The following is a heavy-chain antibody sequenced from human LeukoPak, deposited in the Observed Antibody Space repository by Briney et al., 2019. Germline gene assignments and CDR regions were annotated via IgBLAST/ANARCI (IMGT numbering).Heavy chain of an antibody. CDR2: IVGSGDST. CDR3: ARDTKDGYNAGNLDY. CDR1: GFIFSSYA. D-gene: IGHD5-24*01. J-gene: IGHJ4*02. Sequence: GGSLRLSCAASGFIFSSYAMSWVRQAPGKGLEWVPVIVGSGDSTYYADSVKGRFTISRDNSKNTLYLQMNSLSAEDTSFYYCARDTKDGYNAGNLDYWGQGTLVTVSS. V-gene: IGHV3-23*01.